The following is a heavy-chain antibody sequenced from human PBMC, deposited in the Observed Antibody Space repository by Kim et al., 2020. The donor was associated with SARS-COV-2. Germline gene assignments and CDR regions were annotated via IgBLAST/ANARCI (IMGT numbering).Heavy chain of an antibody. CDR2: IHYTGST. Sequence: SETLSLTCTVFGGSISNYYWAWIRQSPGKGLEWIGYIHYTGSTKYNPSLKSRLTISVDTSKNQFSLHLSSVSAADTAVYYCARGGWYSGHRGQGTLVTVSS. V-gene: IGHV4-59*01. J-gene: IGHJ4*02. CDR1: GGSISNYY. D-gene: IGHD6-19*01. CDR3: ARGGWYSGH.